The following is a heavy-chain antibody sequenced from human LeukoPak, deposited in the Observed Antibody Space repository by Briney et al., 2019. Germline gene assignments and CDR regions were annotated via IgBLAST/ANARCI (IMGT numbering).Heavy chain of an antibody. CDR1: GFTFSSYG. CDR2: IWYDGSNK. CDR3: ALLSFFGGTFDY. V-gene: IGHV3-33*01. D-gene: IGHD3-3*01. J-gene: IGHJ4*02. Sequence: PGGSLRLSCAASGFTFSSYGMHWVRQAPGKGLEWVAVIWYDGSNKYYADSVKGRFTISRDNSKNTLYLQMNSLRAEDTAVYYCALLSFFGGTFDYWGQGTLVTVSS.